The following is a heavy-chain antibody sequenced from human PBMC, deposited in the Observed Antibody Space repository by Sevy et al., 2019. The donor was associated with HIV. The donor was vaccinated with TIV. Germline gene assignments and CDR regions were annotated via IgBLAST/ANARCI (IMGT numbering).Heavy chain of an antibody. CDR1: GDTFTNYA. Sequence: ASVKVSCKASGDTFTNYALSWVRQAPGQGLEWMGGILPILRSAKTAQKFQDRVTITADDSTSTAYMELNSLRFEDTAMYYCARLSSALDYDINCPEDYWGQGTLVTVSS. V-gene: IGHV1-69*13. J-gene: IGHJ4*02. D-gene: IGHD3-22*01. CDR3: ARLSSALDYDINCPEDY. CDR2: ILPILRSA.